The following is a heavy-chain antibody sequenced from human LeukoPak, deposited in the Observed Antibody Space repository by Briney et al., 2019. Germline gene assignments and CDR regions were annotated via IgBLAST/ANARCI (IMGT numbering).Heavy chain of an antibody. Sequence: PSQTLSLTCTVSGGSISSGSYYWSWIRQPAGKGLEWIGRIYTSGSTNYNPSLKSRVTISVDTSKNQFSLKLSSVTAADTAVYYCARLRGSSINIWGQGTMVTVSS. CDR3: ARLRGSSINI. CDR1: GGSISSGSYY. CDR2: IYTSGST. D-gene: IGHD2-2*01. V-gene: IGHV4-61*02. J-gene: IGHJ3*02.